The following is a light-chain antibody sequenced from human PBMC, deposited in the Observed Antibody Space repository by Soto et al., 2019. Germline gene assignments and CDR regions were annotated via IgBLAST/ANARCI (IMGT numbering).Light chain of an antibody. Sequence: EIVLTQSPATLSLSPGERVSLSCRASQNIDIYLAWYQQKNGQPPKLLVYDASIRTSVVPARFSGSGSGTDFTLTISVLQPEDFAVYYCQQRSYWPPGAFGQGTKLEIK. CDR2: DAS. J-gene: IGKJ2*01. CDR3: QQRSYWPPGA. V-gene: IGKV3-11*01. CDR1: QNIDIY.